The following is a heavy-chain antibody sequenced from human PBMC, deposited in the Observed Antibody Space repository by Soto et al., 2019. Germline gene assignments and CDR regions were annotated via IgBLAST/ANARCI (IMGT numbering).Heavy chain of an antibody. CDR3: MGVAATSSLGY. Sequence: GGSLRLSCAASGFTFSGSAMHWVRQASGKGLEWVGRIRSKANSYATAYAASVKGRFTISRDDSKNTAYLQMNSLKTEDTAVYYCMGVAATSSLGYWGQGTLVTVSS. CDR2: IRSKANSYAT. CDR1: GFTFSGSA. J-gene: IGHJ4*02. V-gene: IGHV3-73*01. D-gene: IGHD2-15*01.